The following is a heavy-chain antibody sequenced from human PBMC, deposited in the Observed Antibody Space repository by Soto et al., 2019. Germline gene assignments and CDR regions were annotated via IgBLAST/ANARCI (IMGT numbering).Heavy chain of an antibody. CDR2: ISYDGSNK. D-gene: IGHD3-10*01. V-gene: IGHV3-30-3*01. J-gene: IGHJ6*02. Sequence: QAQLVESGGGVVQPGRSLRLSCAASGFTFSTYAMHWVRQAPGKGLEWVAVISYDGSNKYYIDSVKGRFTISRDNSKNTLYMQMNRLRIEDTAVYYCARDFYGSAASSGHYYDMDVWGPGTTVTVSS. CDR3: ARDFYGSAASSGHYYDMDV. CDR1: GFTFSTYA.